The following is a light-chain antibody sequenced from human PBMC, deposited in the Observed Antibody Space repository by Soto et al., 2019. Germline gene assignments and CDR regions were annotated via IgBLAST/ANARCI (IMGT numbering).Light chain of an antibody. CDR1: QDISRS. CDR3: QQLNTYPLFT. Sequence: DIQLTQSPSFLSASVGDRVTITCRDSQDISRSLAWYQQKAGKAPNLLIYAASTLQKGVPSRFSGSGSGTEFTLTISSLQPDDFATYYCQQLNTYPLFTFGPGTEGDI. V-gene: IGKV1-9*01. J-gene: IGKJ3*01. CDR2: AAS.